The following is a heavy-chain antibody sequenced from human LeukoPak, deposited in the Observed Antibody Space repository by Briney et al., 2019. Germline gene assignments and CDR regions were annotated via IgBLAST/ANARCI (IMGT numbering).Heavy chain of an antibody. J-gene: IGHJ4*02. CDR3: ARGRGYCSGGTCYYYFDY. CDR2: IYISGST. V-gene: IGHV4-4*07. D-gene: IGHD2-15*01. Sequence: SETLSLTCIVSGGSISSYFWGWIRQPAGKGLEWIGRIYISGSTNYNPSLKSRVTMSVDTSKNQFSLKLTSVTAADMAVYYCARGRGYCSGGTCYYYFDYWGQGTLVTVSS. CDR1: GGSISSYF.